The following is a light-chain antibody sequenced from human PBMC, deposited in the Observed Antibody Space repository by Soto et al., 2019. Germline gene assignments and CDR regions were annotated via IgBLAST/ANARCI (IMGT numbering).Light chain of an antibody. CDR2: NDS. Sequence: SYELTQSPSVSVAPGKTATITCGGNNIANKGVHWHQQKPGQAPVLVIYNDSDRPSGIPERFSGSKSGNTATLTISKVEAGDEADYYCQVWDYSIDLVLFGGGTKLTVL. CDR1: NIANKG. J-gene: IGLJ2*01. CDR3: QVWDYSIDLVL. V-gene: IGLV3-21*01.